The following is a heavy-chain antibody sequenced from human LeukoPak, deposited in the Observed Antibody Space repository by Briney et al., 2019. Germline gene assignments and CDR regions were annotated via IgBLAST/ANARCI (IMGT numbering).Heavy chain of an antibody. Sequence: GGSLRLSCAASGFTFSDYYMSWIRQAPGKGLEWVSYISSSGSTIYYADSVKGRFTISRDDAKNSLYLQMNSLRAEDTAVYYCASEGRQLALTYWGQGTLVTVSS. CDR1: GFTFSDYY. D-gene: IGHD6-13*01. J-gene: IGHJ4*02. CDR3: ASEGRQLALTY. V-gene: IGHV3-11*01. CDR2: ISSSGSTI.